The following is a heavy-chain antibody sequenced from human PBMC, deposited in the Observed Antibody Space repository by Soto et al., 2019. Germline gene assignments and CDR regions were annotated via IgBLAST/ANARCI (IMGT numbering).Heavy chain of an antibody. CDR2: MNPNSGNT. Sequence: ASVKVSCKASGYTFTSYDINWVRQATGQGLEWMGWMNPNSGNTGYAQKFQGRVTMTRNTSISTAYMELSSLRSEDTAVYYCARSRVNYDFWSGYFTFSPSPAFDIWGQGTMVTVSS. D-gene: IGHD3-3*01. V-gene: IGHV1-8*01. CDR3: ARSRVNYDFWSGYFTFSPSPAFDI. J-gene: IGHJ3*02. CDR1: GYTFTSYD.